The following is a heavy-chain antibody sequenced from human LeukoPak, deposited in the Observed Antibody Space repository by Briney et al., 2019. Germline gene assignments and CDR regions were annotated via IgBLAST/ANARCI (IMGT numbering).Heavy chain of an antibody. Sequence: PGGSLRLSCTASGFTFSDYYMHWVRQAPGKGLEWVSYISVSGSTMYYADSVKGRFTISRDNAINSLYLQMNSLRAEDTAVYYCARDRKGAYYYGSGLDAFDIWGQGTMVTVSS. D-gene: IGHD3-10*01. CDR3: ARDRKGAYYYGSGLDAFDI. J-gene: IGHJ3*02. V-gene: IGHV3-11*01. CDR2: ISVSGSTM. CDR1: GFTFSDYY.